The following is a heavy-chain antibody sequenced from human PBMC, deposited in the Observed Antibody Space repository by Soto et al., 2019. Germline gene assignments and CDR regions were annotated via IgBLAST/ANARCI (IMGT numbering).Heavy chain of an antibody. Sequence: ASVKVSCKASGYTFTSYAMHWVRQAPGQRLEWMGWINAGNGNTKYSQKFQGRVTITRDTSASTAYMELSSLRSEDTAVYYCARDRGSSFRNDAFDIWGQGTMVTVSS. J-gene: IGHJ3*02. CDR1: GYTFTSYA. CDR2: INAGNGNT. D-gene: IGHD6-6*01. V-gene: IGHV1-3*01. CDR3: ARDRGSSFRNDAFDI.